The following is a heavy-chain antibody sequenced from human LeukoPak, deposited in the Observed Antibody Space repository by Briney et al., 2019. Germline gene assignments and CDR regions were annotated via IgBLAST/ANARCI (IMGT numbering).Heavy chain of an antibody. Sequence: PSETLSLTCAVYGGSFSGYYWSWIRQPPGKGLEWIGEINHSGSTNYNPSLKSRVTISVDTSTNQFSLKLSSVTAADTAVYYCARGFPFFWSGYPFDYWGQGTLVTVSS. V-gene: IGHV4-34*01. CDR3: ARGFPFFWSGYPFDY. CDR1: GGSFSGYY. CDR2: INHSGST. D-gene: IGHD3-3*01. J-gene: IGHJ4*02.